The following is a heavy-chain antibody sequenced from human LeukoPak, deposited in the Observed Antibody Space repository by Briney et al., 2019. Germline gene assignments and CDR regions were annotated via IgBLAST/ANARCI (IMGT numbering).Heavy chain of an antibody. CDR1: GGSISSYY. J-gene: IGHJ4*02. D-gene: IGHD4-11*01. CDR3: ARVTVTGELDY. CDR2: IYYSGST. Sequence: SETLSLTCTVSGGSISSYYWSWIRQPPGKGLEWIGYIYYSGSTNYNPSLKSRVTISVDTSKNQFSLKLSSVTAADTAVYYCARVTVTGELDYWGQGTLVTVSS. V-gene: IGHV4-59*01.